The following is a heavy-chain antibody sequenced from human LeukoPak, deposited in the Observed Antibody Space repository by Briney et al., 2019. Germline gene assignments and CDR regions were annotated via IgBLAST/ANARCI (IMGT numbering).Heavy chain of an antibody. V-gene: IGHV4-34*01. D-gene: IGHD3-9*01. CDR2: INHSGST. CDR3: ARGRRGLRYFDWLPRNDY. J-gene: IGHJ4*02. Sequence: PSETLSLTCAVYGGSFSGYYWSWIRQPPGKGLEWIGEINHSGSTNYNPSLKSRVTISVDTSKNQFSLKLSSVTAADTAAYYCARGRRGLRYFDWLPRNDYWGQGTLVTVSS. CDR1: GGSFSGYY.